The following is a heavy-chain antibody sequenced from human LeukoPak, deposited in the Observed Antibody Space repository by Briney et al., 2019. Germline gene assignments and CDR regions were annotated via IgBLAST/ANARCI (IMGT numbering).Heavy chain of an antibody. D-gene: IGHD3-10*01. CDR1: GFTVSSNY. V-gene: IGHV3-66*01. CDR3: ARGSGSPLFDY. J-gene: IGHJ4*02. CDR2: IYSGFST. Sequence: GGSLRLSCAASGFTVSSNYMSWVRQAPGKGLEWVSIIYSGFSTYYADSVKGRFTISRDNSKNTLYLQMNSLRAEDTAVYYCARGSGSPLFDYWGQGTLVTVSS.